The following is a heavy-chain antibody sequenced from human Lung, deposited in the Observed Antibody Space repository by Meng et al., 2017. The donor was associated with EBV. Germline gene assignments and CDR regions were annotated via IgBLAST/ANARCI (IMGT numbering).Heavy chain of an antibody. CDR1: GASCSSTGAA. CDR2: TYYRSKWYN. V-gene: IGHV6-1*01. J-gene: IGHJ4*02. D-gene: IGHD1/OR15-1a*01. Sequence: QFPQQPTGPGLVKPSQSLSLTCAIAGASCSSTGAAWNWIRQSPSRGLEWLGRTYYRSKWYNDYAVSVKGRIAINPDTSKNQFFLQLNSVTPEDTAVYYCARDYGTSRPFEYWGQGILVTVSS. CDR3: ARDYGTSRPFEY.